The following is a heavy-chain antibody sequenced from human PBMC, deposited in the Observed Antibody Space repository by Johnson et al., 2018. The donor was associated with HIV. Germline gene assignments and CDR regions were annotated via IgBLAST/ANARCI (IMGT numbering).Heavy chain of an antibody. CDR3: ARGMARIAFDI. V-gene: IGHV3-30*03. CDR1: GFTFRSYG. J-gene: IGHJ3*02. Sequence: QMQLVESGGGVVQPGRSLRLSCVASGFTFRSYGMHWVRQAPGKGLEWVAFVSYDGTNEFYADYVKGRFTISRDNSKNTLYLQMNSLRDEDTAVYYCARGMARIAFDIWGQGTMVTVSS. D-gene: IGHD5-24*01. CDR2: VSYDGTNE.